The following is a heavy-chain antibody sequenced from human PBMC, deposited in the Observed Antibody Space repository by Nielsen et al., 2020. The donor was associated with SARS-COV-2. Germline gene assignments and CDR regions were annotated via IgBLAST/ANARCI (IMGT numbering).Heavy chain of an antibody. V-gene: IGHV1-18*01. CDR1: GYTFTSYD. CDR2: ISRADT. CDR3: ARVGATGYYFDY. Sequence: ASVKVSCKASGYTFTSYDINWVRQAPGQGLEWLGWISRADTMYAQNLQGRVTMTTDSSTSTAYMELRRLRSDDTAVYYCARVGATGYYFDYWGQGTLVTVSS. J-gene: IGHJ4*02. D-gene: IGHD1-1*01.